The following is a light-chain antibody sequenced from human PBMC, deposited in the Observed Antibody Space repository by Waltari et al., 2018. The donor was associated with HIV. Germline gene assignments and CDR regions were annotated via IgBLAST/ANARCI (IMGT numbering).Light chain of an antibody. CDR1: ISNLGSTA. CDR2: YDD. CDR3: AAWDDSLNGYV. J-gene: IGLJ1*01. V-gene: IGLV1-36*01. Sequence: QSVLTQPPSVSEAPRQRVTISCSGSISNLGSTAVNLYQQVTGKAPKLLIYYDDLLSSGVSDRFSGSKSGTSASLAIRGLQSEDEADYYCAAWDDSLNGYVFGSGTKVTVL.